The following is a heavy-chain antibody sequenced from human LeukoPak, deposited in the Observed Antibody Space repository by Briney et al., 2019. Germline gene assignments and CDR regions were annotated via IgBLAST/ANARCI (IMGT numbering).Heavy chain of an antibody. D-gene: IGHD6-6*01. CDR1: GFTFSSCA. CDR2: ISGSGGST. Sequence: PGGSLRLSCAASGFTFSSCAMSWVRQAPGKGLEWVSAISGSGGSTYYAGSVKGRFTISRDNSKNTLFLQMNSLRAEDTAVYYCAKGTYSSSPRDNWGQGTLDTVSS. V-gene: IGHV3-23*01. J-gene: IGHJ4*02. CDR3: AKGTYSSSPRDN.